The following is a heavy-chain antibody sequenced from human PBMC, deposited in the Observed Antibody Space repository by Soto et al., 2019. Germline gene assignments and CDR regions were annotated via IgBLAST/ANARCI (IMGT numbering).Heavy chain of an antibody. J-gene: IGHJ4*02. D-gene: IGHD3-22*01. CDR2: ISGSGGST. V-gene: IGHV3-23*01. Sequence: PGGSLRLSCAASGFTFSSYAMSWVRQAPGKGLEWVSAISGSGGSTYYADSVKGRFTISRDNSKNTLYLQMNSLRAEDTAVYYCAKRPRAIVVVTPTYYFDYWGQGTLVTVSS. CDR1: GFTFSSYA. CDR3: AKRPRAIVVVTPTYYFDY.